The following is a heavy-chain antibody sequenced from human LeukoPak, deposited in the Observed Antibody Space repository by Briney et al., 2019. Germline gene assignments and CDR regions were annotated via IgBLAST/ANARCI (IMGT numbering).Heavy chain of an antibody. CDR3: ARRVYYYDTSGSLIDAFDI. CDR1: GGSISSYY. CDR2: IYYSGST. J-gene: IGHJ3*02. D-gene: IGHD3-22*01. V-gene: IGHV4-59*08. Sequence: SETLSLTCTVSGGSISSYYWSWIRQPPGKGLEWIGYIYYSGSTNYNPSLKSRVTISVDTSKNQFSLRLSSVTATDTAVYYCARRVYYYDTSGSLIDAFDIWGQGTMVTVSS.